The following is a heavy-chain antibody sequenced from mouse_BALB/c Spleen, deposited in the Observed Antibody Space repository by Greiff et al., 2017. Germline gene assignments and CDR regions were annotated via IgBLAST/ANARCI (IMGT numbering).Heavy chain of an antibody. Sequence: VQLKESGGGLVKPGGSLKLSCAASGFTFSDYYMYWVRQTPEKRLEWVATISDGGSYTYYPDSVKGRFTISRDNAKNNLYLQMSSLKSEDTAMYYCARAPTIGTFFDYWGQGTTLTVSS. CDR2: ISDGGSYT. CDR3: ARAPTIGTFFDY. D-gene: IGHD2-14*01. J-gene: IGHJ2*01. CDR1: GFTFSDYY. V-gene: IGHV5-4*02.